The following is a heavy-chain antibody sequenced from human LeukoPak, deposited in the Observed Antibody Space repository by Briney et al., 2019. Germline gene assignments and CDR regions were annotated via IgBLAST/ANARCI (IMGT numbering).Heavy chain of an antibody. V-gene: IGHV3-11*04. J-gene: IGHJ6*03. CDR1: GFTFSDYY. Sequence: GGSLRLSCAPSGFTFSDYYMSWIRQAPGKGLEWVSYISSSGSTIYYADSVKGRFTISRDNAKNSLYLQMNSLRAEDTAVYYCAPNPSRARVPAAIGYYYMDVWGKGTTVTVSS. D-gene: IGHD2-2*01. CDR2: ISSSGSTI. CDR3: APNPSRARVPAAIGYYYMDV.